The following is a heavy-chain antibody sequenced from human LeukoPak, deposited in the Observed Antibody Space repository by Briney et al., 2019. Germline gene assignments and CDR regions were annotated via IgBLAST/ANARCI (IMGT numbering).Heavy chain of an antibody. D-gene: IGHD3-16*01. Sequence: GASVKVSCKASGYTFTGYYMHWVRQAPGQGLEWMGWINPNSGGTNYAQKFQGRVTMTRDTSISTAYMELRSLRSDDTAVYYCARSTYDYVWGTTVSRLYMDVWGKGTTVTISS. J-gene: IGHJ6*03. CDR3: ARSTYDYVWGTTVSRLYMDV. V-gene: IGHV1-2*02. CDR1: GYTFTGYY. CDR2: INPNSGGT.